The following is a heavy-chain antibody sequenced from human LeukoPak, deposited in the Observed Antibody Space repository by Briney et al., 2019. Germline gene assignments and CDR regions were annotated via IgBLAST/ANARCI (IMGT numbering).Heavy chain of an antibody. CDR2: IYYTGST. CDR1: GGSISSSSYY. D-gene: IGHD5-24*01. J-gene: IGHJ6*03. CDR3: ARERRDGYNVYYYYNYMDV. Sequence: PSETLSLTSTVSGGSISSSSYYWGWIRQPPGKGLEWIGSIYYTGSTYYNPSLKSRVTISVDTSKNQFSLKLSSVTAADTAVYYCARERRDGYNVYYYYNYMDVWGKGTTVTVSS. V-gene: IGHV4-39*07.